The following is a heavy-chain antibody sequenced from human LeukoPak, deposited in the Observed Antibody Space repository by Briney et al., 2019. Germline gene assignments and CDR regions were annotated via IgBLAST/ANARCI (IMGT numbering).Heavy chain of an antibody. V-gene: IGHV4-34*01. D-gene: IGHD3-10*01. J-gene: IGHJ6*02. CDR1: GGSFSGYY. CDR2: INHSGST. CDR3: FGYYGSGNLKHYGMDV. Sequence: SETLSLTCAVYGGSFSGYYWSWIRQPPGKGLEWIGEINHSGSTNYNPSLKSRVTISVDTSKNQFSLKLSSVTAADTAVYYCFGYYGSGNLKHYGMDVWGQGTTVTVSS.